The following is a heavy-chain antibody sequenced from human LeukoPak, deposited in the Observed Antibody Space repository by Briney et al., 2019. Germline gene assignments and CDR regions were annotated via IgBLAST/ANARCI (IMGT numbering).Heavy chain of an antibody. V-gene: IGHV4-38-2*02. CDR2: IYHSGST. CDR1: GYSISSGYY. CDR3: ASLHCGPSVVDY. D-gene: IGHD2-15*01. J-gene: IGHJ4*02. Sequence: PSETLSLTCTVSGYSISSGYYWGWIRQPPGKGLEWIGSIYHSGSTYYNPSLKSRVTISVDTSKNQFSLKLSSVTAADTAVYYCASLHCGPSVVDYWGQGTLVTVSS.